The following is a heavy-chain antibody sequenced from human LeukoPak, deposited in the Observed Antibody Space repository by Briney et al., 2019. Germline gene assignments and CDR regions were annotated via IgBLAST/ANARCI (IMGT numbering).Heavy chain of an antibody. V-gene: IGHV4-61*08. J-gene: IGHJ4*02. CDR2: IYYSGST. D-gene: IGHD3-22*01. Sequence: PSETLSLTCTVSGGSISSGGYCWSWIRQHPGKGLEWIGYIYYSGSTNYNPSLKSRVTISVDTSKNQFSLKLSSVTAADTAVYYCARGADSSGYYSIFYFDYWGQGTLVTVSS. CDR3: ARGADSSGYYSIFYFDY. CDR1: GGSISSGGYC.